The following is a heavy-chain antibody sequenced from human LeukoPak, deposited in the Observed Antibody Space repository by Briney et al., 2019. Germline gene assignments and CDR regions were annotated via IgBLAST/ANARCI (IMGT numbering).Heavy chain of an antibody. D-gene: IGHD3-10*01. CDR1: GFTFSSYA. J-gene: IGHJ5*02. V-gene: IGHV3-21*01. Sequence: GGSLRLSCAASGFTFSSYAMSWVRQAPGKGLEWVSSISGGSYTSYADSVKGRFTISRDNAKNSLYLQMNSLRAEDTAVYYCAKDPFGSGSYKWRFDPWGQGTLVTVSS. CDR3: AKDPFGSGSYKWRFDP. CDR2: ISGGSYT.